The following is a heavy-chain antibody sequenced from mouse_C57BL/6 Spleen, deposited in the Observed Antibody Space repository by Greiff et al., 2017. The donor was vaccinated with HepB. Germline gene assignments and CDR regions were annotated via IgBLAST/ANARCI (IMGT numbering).Heavy chain of an antibody. V-gene: IGHV1-59*01. D-gene: IGHD1-1*01. CDR2: IDPSDSYT. CDR3: AREVLLRYWYFDV. CDR1: GYTFTSYW. Sequence: VQLQQPGAELVRPGTSVKLSCKASGYTFTSYWMHWVKQRPGQGLEWIGVIDPSDSYTNYNQKFKGKATLTVDTSSSTAYMQLSSLTSEDSAVYYCAREVLLRYWYFDVWGTGTTVTVSS. J-gene: IGHJ1*03.